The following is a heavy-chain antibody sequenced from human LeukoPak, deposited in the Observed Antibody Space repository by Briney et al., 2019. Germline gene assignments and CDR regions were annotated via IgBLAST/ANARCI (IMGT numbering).Heavy chain of an antibody. J-gene: IGHJ6*02. D-gene: IGHD6-19*01. Sequence: ASVKVSCKASGYIFTTYYMHWVRQAPGQGLEWMGVINPSDGGTNYAQRFQGRVTFTSDTSATVVYMDLSSLRSEDTAEYYCARDQGVAGFMDVWGQGTTVTVSS. CDR3: ARDQGVAGFMDV. CDR2: INPSDGGT. V-gene: IGHV1-46*01. CDR1: GYIFTTYY.